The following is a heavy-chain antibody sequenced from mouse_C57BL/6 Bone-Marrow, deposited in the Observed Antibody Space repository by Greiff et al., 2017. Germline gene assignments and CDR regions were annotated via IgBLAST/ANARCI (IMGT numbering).Heavy chain of an antibody. Sequence: EVKLMESGGDLVKPGGSLKLSCAASGFTFSSYGMSWVRQTPDKRLEWVATISSGGSYTYYPDSVKGRFTISRDNAKNTLYLQMSSLKSEDTAMYYCASHHAGFAYWGQGTLVTVSA. CDR3: ASHHAGFAY. CDR1: GFTFSSYG. CDR2: ISSGGSYT. V-gene: IGHV5-6*01. J-gene: IGHJ3*01.